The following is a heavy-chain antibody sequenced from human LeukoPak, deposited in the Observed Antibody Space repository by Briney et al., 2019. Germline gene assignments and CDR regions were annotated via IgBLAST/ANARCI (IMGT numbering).Heavy chain of an antibody. Sequence: SETLSLTCTVSGGSISSYYWSWIRQPAGKGLEWIGRIYTSGSTNYNPSLKSRVTMSVDTSKDQFSLKLSPVTAADTAVYYCARDRWELLRGYYYYGMDVWGQGTTVTVSS. V-gene: IGHV4-4*07. J-gene: IGHJ6*02. CDR3: ARDRWELLRGYYYYGMDV. D-gene: IGHD1-26*01. CDR2: IYTSGST. CDR1: GGSISSYY.